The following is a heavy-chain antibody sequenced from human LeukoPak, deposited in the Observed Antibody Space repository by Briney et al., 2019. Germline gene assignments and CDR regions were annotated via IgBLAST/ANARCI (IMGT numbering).Heavy chain of an antibody. D-gene: IGHD1-7*01. Sequence: GGSLRLSCVASGFTFSNYAMTWVRQAPGKGLEWVSKIGGSGGDTYYADSVKGRFTISRGNFKNTLYLQMNSLRAEDTALYYCADWNYVHYWGQGTLVTVSS. V-gene: IGHV3-23*01. CDR2: IGGSGGDT. CDR1: GFTFSNYA. CDR3: ADWNYVHY. J-gene: IGHJ4*02.